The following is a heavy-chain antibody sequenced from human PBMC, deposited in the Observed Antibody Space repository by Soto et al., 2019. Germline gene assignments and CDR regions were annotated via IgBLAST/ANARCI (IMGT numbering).Heavy chain of an antibody. CDR1: GYSISSGYY. CDR3: ARDFAYFDS. Sequence: LSLTCAVSGYSISSGYYWGWIRQPPGKGLEWIGSIYHSGSTYYNPSLKSRVTISVDTSKNQFSLKLDSVTAADTAVYFCARDFAYFDSWGQGTLVTVSS. V-gene: IGHV4-38-2*01. J-gene: IGHJ4*02. D-gene: IGHD3-3*01. CDR2: IYHSGST.